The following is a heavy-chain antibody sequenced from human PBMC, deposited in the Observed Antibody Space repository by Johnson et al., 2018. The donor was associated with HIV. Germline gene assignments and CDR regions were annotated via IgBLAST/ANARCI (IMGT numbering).Heavy chain of an antibody. V-gene: IGHV3-30*15. CDR1: EFTLSDHT. CDR2: MSYDGSLR. J-gene: IGHJ3*02. D-gene: IGHD6-13*01. Sequence: QVQLVESGGGVVQPGRSLQIYCAVSEFTLSDHTMHWVRLAPGKGLEWVAVMSYDGSLRSYEDSAKGRCPISRDTSHSTLDLRMGSLTPEDTAVYYCARGRKDIAAADGLDNDAFDMWGQGTLVTVSS. CDR3: ARGRKDIAAADGLDNDAFDM.